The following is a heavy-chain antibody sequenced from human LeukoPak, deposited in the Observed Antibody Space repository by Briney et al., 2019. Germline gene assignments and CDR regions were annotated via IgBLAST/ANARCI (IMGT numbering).Heavy chain of an antibody. Sequence: SVKVSCKASGGTFSSYAISWVRQAPGQGLEWMGGIIPIFGTANYAQKFQGGVTITTDESTSTAYMELSSLRSEDTAVYYCARHERNYYDSCGYYSVDYYYYYMDVWGKGTTVTVSS. CDR3: ARHERNYYDSCGYYSVDYYYYYMDV. V-gene: IGHV1-69*05. CDR1: GGTFSSYA. J-gene: IGHJ6*03. CDR2: IIPIFGTA. D-gene: IGHD3-22*01.